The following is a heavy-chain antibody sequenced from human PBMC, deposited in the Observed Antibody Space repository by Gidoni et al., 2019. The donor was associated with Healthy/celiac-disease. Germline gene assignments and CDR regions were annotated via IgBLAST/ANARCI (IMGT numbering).Heavy chain of an antibody. Sequence: HVQQVQSGAEVMQSASSVTHFCKASGATFSSYASSWVRQAPGQGLEWMGWIIPILCIPNYAQKFHGRVTITANKSTITAYMQLSSLRSEDTAVYCWARDPWNRRVEDLDYWGQGTLVTVSS. CDR2: IIPILCIP. D-gene: IGHD1-1*01. J-gene: IGHJ4*02. V-gene: IGHV1-69*09. CDR1: GATFSSYA. CDR3: ARDPWNRRVEDLDY.